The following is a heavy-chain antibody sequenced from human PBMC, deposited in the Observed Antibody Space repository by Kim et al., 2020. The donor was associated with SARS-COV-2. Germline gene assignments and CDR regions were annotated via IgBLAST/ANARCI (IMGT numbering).Heavy chain of an antibody. Sequence: SYPPKFQGRATMTRDTSTSTVYMELSSLRSEDTAIYYCARVPVHYGMDVWGQGTTVTVSS. J-gene: IGHJ6*02. CDR3: ARVPVHYGMDV. V-gene: IGHV1-46*01.